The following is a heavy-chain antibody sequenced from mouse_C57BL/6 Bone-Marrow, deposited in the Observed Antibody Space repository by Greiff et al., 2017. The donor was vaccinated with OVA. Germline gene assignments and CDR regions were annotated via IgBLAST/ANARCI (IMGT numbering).Heavy chain of an antibody. J-gene: IGHJ4*01. CDR1: GYSFTSDY. CDR3: ASILLRDYYAMDY. Sequence: EVQRVESGPALAKPSQTLSLTCSVTGYSFTSDYWNWIRKFPGNKLEYMGYISYSGSTYYNPSLKSRISITRDTSKNQYYLQLNSVTTEDTATYYCASILLRDYYAMDYWGQGTSVTVSS. V-gene: IGHV3-8*01. CDR2: ISYSGST. D-gene: IGHD1-1*01.